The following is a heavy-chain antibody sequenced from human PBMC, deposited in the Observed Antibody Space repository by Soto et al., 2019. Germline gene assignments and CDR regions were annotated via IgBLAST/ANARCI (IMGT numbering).Heavy chain of an antibody. CDR2: IYHSGST. CDR1: GGSISSGGYY. Sequence: SETLSLTCTVSGGSISSGGYYWSWIRQHPGKGLEWIGYIYHSGSTYYNPSLKSRVTISVDTSKNQFSLKLSSVTAADTAVYYCARGPVVPAAIRFDPWGQGTLVTVSS. J-gene: IGHJ5*02. CDR3: ARGPVVPAAIRFDP. V-gene: IGHV4-31*03. D-gene: IGHD2-2*01.